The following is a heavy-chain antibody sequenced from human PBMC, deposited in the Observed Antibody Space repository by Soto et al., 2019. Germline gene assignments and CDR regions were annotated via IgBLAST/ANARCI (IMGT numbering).Heavy chain of an antibody. CDR2: IDRDDDK. CDR1: GFSLSTSGMC. CDR3: ARIRGTDYYYYYGMDV. V-gene: IGHV2-70*01. J-gene: IGHJ6*02. D-gene: IGHD2-15*01. Sequence: SGPTLVNPTQTLTLTCTFSGFSLSTSGMCVSWIRQPPGKALEWLALIDRDDDKYYSTSLKTRLTISKDTSKNKVVLTMTNMDPVDTATYYCARIRGTDYYYYYGMDVWGQGTTVTVSS.